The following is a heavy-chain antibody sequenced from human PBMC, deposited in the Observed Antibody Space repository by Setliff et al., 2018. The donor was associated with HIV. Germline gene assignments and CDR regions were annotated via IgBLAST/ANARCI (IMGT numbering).Heavy chain of an antibody. J-gene: IGHJ4*02. Sequence: PRLSCAASGFTFSSYGMHWVRQAPGKGLEYVSAISNNGGITYYGDSVKGRFTISRDNSKNTLYLQMGSLRPEDMAVYYCARAEQRYYGSGKGYYFDYWGPGTLVTVSS. D-gene: IGHD3-10*01. CDR1: GFTFSSYG. V-gene: IGHV3-64*02. CDR2: ISNNGGIT. CDR3: ARAEQRYYGSGKGYYFDY.